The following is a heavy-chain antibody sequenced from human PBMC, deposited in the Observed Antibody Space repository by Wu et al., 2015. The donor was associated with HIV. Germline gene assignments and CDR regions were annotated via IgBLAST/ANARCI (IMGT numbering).Heavy chain of an antibody. CDR2: INPKTGGT. CDR1: GYTFTSYD. CDR3: ARGKWFGELIDS. J-gene: IGHJ4*02. V-gene: IGHV1-2*02. Sequence: QVQLVQSGAEVKKPGASVKVSCKPSGYTFTSYDINWLRQAPGQGLEWMGWINPKTGGTNYSHKFQGRVTMTRDTSISTGYMELSTLTSDDTAMYYCARGKWFGELIDSWGQGTLVTVSS. D-gene: IGHD3-10*01.